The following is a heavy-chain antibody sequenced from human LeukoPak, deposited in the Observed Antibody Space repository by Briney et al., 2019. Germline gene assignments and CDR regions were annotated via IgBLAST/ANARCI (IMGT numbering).Heavy chain of an antibody. J-gene: IGHJ3*02. D-gene: IGHD5-18*01. CDR1: GYTFTSYA. CDR3: ASLQGNIQHGAFDI. CDR2: INTNTGNP. Sequence: ASVKVSCKASGYTFTSYAMNWVRQAPGQGLEWMGWINTNTGNPTYAQGFTGRFVFSLDTSVSTAYLQISSLKAEDTAVYYCASLQGNIQHGAFDIWGQGTMVTVPS. V-gene: IGHV7-4-1*02.